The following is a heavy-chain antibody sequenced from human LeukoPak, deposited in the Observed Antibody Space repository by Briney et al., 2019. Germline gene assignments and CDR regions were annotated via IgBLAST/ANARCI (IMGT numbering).Heavy chain of an antibody. D-gene: IGHD3-10*01. J-gene: IGHJ4*02. V-gene: IGHV4-30-2*01. CDR1: GGSIGSGGYS. Sequence: SETLSLTCAVSGGSIGSGGYSWSWIRQPPGKGLEWIGYIYHSGSTYYNPSLKSRVTISVDRSKNQFSLKLSSVTAADTAVYYCATRTHGSGSYFVYWGQGTLVTVSS. CDR2: IYHSGST. CDR3: ATRTHGSGSYFVY.